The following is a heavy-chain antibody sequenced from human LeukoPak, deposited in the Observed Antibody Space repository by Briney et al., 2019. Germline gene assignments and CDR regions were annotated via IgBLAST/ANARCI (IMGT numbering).Heavy chain of an antibody. CDR1: GASITNSY. J-gene: IGHJ3*02. D-gene: IGHD1-1*01. Sequence: SETLSLTRTVSGASITNSYWNWIRQSPGKGLEWIGYINYSGSTNYNPSLKSRVTISVDTSKNQFSLKLSSVTAADTAVYFCARDPLSTNDFDIWGQGTMVTVSS. V-gene: IGHV4-59*01. CDR3: ARDPLSTNDFDI. CDR2: INYSGST.